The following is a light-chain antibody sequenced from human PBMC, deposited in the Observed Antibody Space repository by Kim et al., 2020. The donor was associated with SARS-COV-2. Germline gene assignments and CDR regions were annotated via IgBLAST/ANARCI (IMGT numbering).Light chain of an antibody. Sequence: GQSVTIACTGSSSDVGGYNYVSWYQQQPGKAPKRMIYDVSKRPSGVPDRFSGSKSGNTASLTVSGLQAEDEADYYCSSYGGSDIVVFGGGTQLTVL. V-gene: IGLV2-8*01. CDR2: DVS. CDR1: SSDVGGYNY. CDR3: SSYGGSDIVV. J-gene: IGLJ2*01.